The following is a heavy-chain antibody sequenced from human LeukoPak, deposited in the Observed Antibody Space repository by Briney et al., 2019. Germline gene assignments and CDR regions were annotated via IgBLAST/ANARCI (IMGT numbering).Heavy chain of an antibody. J-gene: IGHJ4*02. D-gene: IGHD1-7*01. CDR1: GFTLSSYW. CDR2: IKKDGSEK. Sequence: GGSLRLSCAASGFTLSSYWMSWVRQATGKGLEWVANIKKDGSEKWYVDSVEGRFTISRDHAKNSLYLQMNSLRVADTAVYYCVRSGTSASFDYWGQGTLVTVSS. V-gene: IGHV3-7*01. CDR3: VRSGTSASFDY.